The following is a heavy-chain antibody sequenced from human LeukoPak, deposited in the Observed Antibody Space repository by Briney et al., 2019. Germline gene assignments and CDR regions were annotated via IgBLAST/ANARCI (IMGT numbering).Heavy chain of an antibody. CDR2: ISSSSSYI. J-gene: IGHJ4*02. Sequence: GGSLGLSCAASGFTFSSYSMNWVRQAPGKGLEWVSSISSSSSYIYYADSVKGRFTISRDNAKNSLHLQMNSLRAEDTAVYYCARGDYYDSSGYGYWGQGTLVTVSS. D-gene: IGHD3-22*01. V-gene: IGHV3-21*01. CDR1: GFTFSSYS. CDR3: ARGDYYDSSGYGY.